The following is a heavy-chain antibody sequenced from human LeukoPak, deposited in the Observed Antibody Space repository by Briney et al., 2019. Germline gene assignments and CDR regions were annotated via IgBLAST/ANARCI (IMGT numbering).Heavy chain of an antibody. CDR1: GGTFSSYA. D-gene: IGHD6-19*01. Sequence: SVKVSCKASGGTFSSYAISWVRQAPGQGLEWMGGIIPIFGIANYAQKFQGRVTITADESTSTAYMELSSLRSEDTAVYYCARDYGYSSGHFDYWGQGTLVTVSS. V-gene: IGHV1-69*13. J-gene: IGHJ4*02. CDR2: IIPIFGIA. CDR3: ARDYGYSSGHFDY.